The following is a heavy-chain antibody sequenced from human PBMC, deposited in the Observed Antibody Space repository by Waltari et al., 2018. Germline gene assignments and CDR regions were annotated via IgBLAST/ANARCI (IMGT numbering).Heavy chain of an antibody. V-gene: IGHV4-34*01. Sequence: QVQLQQWGAGLLKPSETLSLTCAVYGGSFSGYYWSWIRQPPGKGLEWIGEINHSGSTNYNPSLKSRVTISVDTSKNQFSLKLSSVTAADTAVYYCARGYWASYWGQGTLVTVSS. J-gene: IGHJ4*02. CDR3: ARGYWASY. D-gene: IGHD2-15*01. CDR2: INHSGST. CDR1: GGSFSGYY.